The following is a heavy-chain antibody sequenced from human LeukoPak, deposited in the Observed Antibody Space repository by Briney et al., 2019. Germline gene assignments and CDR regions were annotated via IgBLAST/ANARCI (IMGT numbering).Heavy chain of an antibody. J-gene: IGHJ4*02. V-gene: IGHV3-23*01. D-gene: IGHD3-16*02. CDR3: AKDLPYDYVWGSYRYEGGFDY. CDR2: ISGSGGST. Sequence: GGSLRLSCAASGFTFSSYAMSWVRQAPGKGLEWVSAISGSGGSTYYADSVKGRFTISRDNSKNTLYLQMNSLRAEDTAVYYCAKDLPYDYVWGSYRYEGGFDYWGQGTLVTVSS. CDR1: GFTFSSYA.